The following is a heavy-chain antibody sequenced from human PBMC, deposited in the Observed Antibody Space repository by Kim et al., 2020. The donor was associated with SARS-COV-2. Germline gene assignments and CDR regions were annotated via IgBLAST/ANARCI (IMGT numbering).Heavy chain of an antibody. CDR3: AKKRGWYVERVTADY. V-gene: IGHV3-23*01. D-gene: IGHD6-19*01. J-gene: IGHJ4*02. Sequence: SVKGRFTSSRDNSKNTLYLQMNSLRAEDTAVYYCAKKRGWYVERVTADYWGQGTLVTVSS.